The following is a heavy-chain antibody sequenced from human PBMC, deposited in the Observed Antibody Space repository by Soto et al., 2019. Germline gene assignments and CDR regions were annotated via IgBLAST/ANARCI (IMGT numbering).Heavy chain of an antibody. CDR1: GYTFTSYG. CDR2: ISAYNGNT. Sequence: QVQLVQSGAEVKKPGASVKVSCKASGYTFTSYGISWVRQAPGQGLEWMGWISAYNGNTNYAQKINRRVTMPXXPXTXXAYMEMRRLTSDATDVYYCATGPYYDFWSGYSYAYWRQGTLVTVSS. V-gene: IGHV1-18*01. J-gene: IGHJ1*01. D-gene: IGHD3-3*01. CDR3: ATGPYYDFWSGYSYAY.